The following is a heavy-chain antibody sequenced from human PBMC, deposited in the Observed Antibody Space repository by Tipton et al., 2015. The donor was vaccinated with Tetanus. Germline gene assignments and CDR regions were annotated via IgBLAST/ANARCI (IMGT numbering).Heavy chain of an antibody. CDR1: GGSLSRYY. CDR2: VDDSGST. J-gene: IGHJ4*02. CDR3: ARPGVGGYTGYYFDF. D-gene: IGHD5-12*01. V-gene: IGHV4-34*01. Sequence: LRLSCAVYGGSLSRYYWTWIRQPPGKGLEWIGEVDDSGSTNYSPSLKSRVTISLDTSKNEFSLTLSSVTAADTAVYYCARPGVGGYTGYYFDFWGQGTVVTVSP.